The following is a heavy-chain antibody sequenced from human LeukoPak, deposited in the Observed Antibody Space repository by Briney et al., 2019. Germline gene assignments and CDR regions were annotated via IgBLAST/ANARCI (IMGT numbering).Heavy chain of an antibody. D-gene: IGHD5-24*01. V-gene: IGHV4-59*01. CDR3: ARTLGRDGYNYWVFDY. Sequence: SETLSLTRTVSGGSISSYYWSWIRQPPGKGLEWIGYIYYSGSTNYNPSLKSRVTISVDTSKNQFSLKLSSVTAADTAVYYCARTLGRDGYNYWVFDYWGQGTLVTVSS. CDR2: IYYSGST. CDR1: GGSISSYY. J-gene: IGHJ4*02.